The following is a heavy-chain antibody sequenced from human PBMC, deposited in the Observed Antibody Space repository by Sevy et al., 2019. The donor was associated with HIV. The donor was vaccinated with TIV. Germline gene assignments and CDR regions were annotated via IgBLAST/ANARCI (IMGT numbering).Heavy chain of an antibody. CDR1: GYSFTNYW. CDR3: ATGCSDGSCYSAFDY. CDR2: IYPGDSHT. Sequence: GESLKISCKGSGYSFTNYWIAWVRQMTGKGLEWMGIIYPGDSHTRYSPYFEGQVSISADKAINTAYLQWRSLKASDTATYYCATGCSDGSCYSAFDYWGQGTLVTVSS. J-gene: IGHJ4*02. D-gene: IGHD2-15*01. V-gene: IGHV5-51*01.